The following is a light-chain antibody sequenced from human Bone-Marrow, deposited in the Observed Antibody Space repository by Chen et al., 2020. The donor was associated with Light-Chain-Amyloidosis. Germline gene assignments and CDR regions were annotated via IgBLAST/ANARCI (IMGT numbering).Light chain of an antibody. J-gene: IGLJ3*02. CDR1: NIGSTS. Sequence: SYVLTQPSSVLVAPEQTATIACGGNNIGSTSVHWYQQTPGQAPLLVVYDDSDRPSGIPERLSGSNSGNTATLTISRVEAGDEADYYCQVWDRSSDRPVFGGGTKLTVL. V-gene: IGLV3-21*02. CDR3: QVWDRSSDRPV. CDR2: DDS.